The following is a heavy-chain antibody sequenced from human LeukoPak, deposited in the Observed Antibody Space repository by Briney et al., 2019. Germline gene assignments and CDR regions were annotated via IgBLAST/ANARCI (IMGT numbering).Heavy chain of an antibody. CDR3: ARDARWGFGWYYYFDY. Sequence: SETLSLTCTVSGGSISSYYWSWIRQPAGKGLEWIGRIYTSGSTNYNPSLKSRVTMSVDTSKNQFSLKLSSVTAADTAVYYCARDARWGFGWYYYFDYWGQGTLVTVSS. D-gene: IGHD3-10*01. J-gene: IGHJ4*02. V-gene: IGHV4-4*07. CDR1: GGSISSYY. CDR2: IYTSGST.